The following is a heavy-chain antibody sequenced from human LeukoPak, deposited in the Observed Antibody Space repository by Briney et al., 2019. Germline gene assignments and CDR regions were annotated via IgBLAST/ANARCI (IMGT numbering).Heavy chain of an antibody. CDR1: GGYISSGSYY. V-gene: IGHV4-61*02. Sequence: PSETLSLTCTVSGGYISSGSYYWSWIRQPAGKGLEWIGRIYTSGSTNYNPSLKSRVTISVDTSKNQFSLKLSSVTAADTAVYYCARDPYVVVTATTDDYWGQGTLVTVSS. D-gene: IGHD2-21*02. CDR2: IYTSGST. CDR3: ARDPYVVVTATTDDY. J-gene: IGHJ4*02.